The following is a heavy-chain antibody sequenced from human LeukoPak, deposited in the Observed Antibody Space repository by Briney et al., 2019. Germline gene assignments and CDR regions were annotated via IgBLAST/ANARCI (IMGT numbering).Heavy chain of an antibody. CDR1: GFTFSSYS. Sequence: PGGSLRLSCAASGFTFSSYSMNWVRQAPGKGLEWVSHINSSSSTIYYADSVKGRFTISRDNAKNSLYLQMDSLRAEDTAVFYCARDGTGHFDYWGQGTLVTVSS. J-gene: IGHJ4*02. CDR2: INSSSSTI. V-gene: IGHV3-48*04. CDR3: ARDGTGHFDY.